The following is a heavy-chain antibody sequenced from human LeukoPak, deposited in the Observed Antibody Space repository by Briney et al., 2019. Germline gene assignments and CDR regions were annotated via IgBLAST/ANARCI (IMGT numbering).Heavy chain of an antibody. CDR2: ISYDGSNK. Sequence: GRSLRLSCAASGFTFSSYGVHWVRQAPGKGLEWVAVISYDGSNKYYADSVKGRFTISRDNSKNTLYLQMNSLRAEDTAVYYCAKDVYGSGNWGQGTLVTVSS. J-gene: IGHJ4*02. CDR1: GFTFSSYG. CDR3: AKDVYGSGN. D-gene: IGHD3-10*01. V-gene: IGHV3-30*18.